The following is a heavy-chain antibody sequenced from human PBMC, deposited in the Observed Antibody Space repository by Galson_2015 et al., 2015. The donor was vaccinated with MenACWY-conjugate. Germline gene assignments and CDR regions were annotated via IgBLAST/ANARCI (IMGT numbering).Heavy chain of an antibody. V-gene: IGHV3-7*03. CDR3: ARESLWSFDV. J-gene: IGHJ3*01. CDR2: IRPDGREK. Sequence: SLRICCAGSGFTFSIYWMSWVRQAPGKGLEWVAKIRPDGREKYQEDSVKGRFTIYRDNAKNSLYLQMNSLRDEVTSVYYCARESLWSFDVWGQGTMVTVSS. CDR1: GFTFSIYW. D-gene: IGHD3-10*01.